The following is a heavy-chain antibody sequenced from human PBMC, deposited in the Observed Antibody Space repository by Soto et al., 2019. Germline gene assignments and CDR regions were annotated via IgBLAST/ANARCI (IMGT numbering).Heavy chain of an antibody. CDR2: ISYDGSNK. V-gene: IGHV3-30*18. Sequence: GGSLRLSCAASGFTFSSYGMHWVRQAPGKGLEWVAVISYDGSNKYYADSVKGRFTISRDNSKNTLYLQMNSLRAEDTAVYYCAKDGNGYSYGYVTYYYYGMDVWGQGTTVTVSS. CDR3: AKDGNGYSYGYVTYYYYGMDV. J-gene: IGHJ6*02. CDR1: GFTFSSYG. D-gene: IGHD5-18*01.